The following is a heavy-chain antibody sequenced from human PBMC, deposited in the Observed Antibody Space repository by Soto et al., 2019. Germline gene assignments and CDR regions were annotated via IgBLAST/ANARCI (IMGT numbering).Heavy chain of an antibody. CDR2: ISGSGVST. CDR1: GFTFSSYA. V-gene: IGHV3-23*01. D-gene: IGHD3-22*01. CDR3: AKSPGMYYYDSSGYYHYDY. Sequence: EVQLLESGGGLAQPGGSLRLSCAASGFTFSSYAMSWVRQAPGKGLEWVSAISGSGVSTYYADSVKGRFTISRDNSKNTMYLQMNSLRVEDTAVYYCAKSPGMYYYDSSGYYHYDYWGQGTLVTVSS. J-gene: IGHJ4*02.